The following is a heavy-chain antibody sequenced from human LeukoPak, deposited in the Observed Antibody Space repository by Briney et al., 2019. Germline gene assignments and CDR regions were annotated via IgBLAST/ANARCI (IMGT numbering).Heavy chain of an antibody. CDR3: ARVRGGYYDILTGYYFDY. CDR1: AGSFSGYY. Sequence: SETLSLTCAVYAGSFSGYYWSWIRQPSGKGLEWIGEINHSGSTNYNPSLKSRVTISVDTSKNQFSLKLSSVTAADTAVYYCARVRGGYYDILTGYYFDYWGQGTLVTVSS. CDR2: INHSGST. D-gene: IGHD3-9*01. J-gene: IGHJ4*02. V-gene: IGHV4-34*01.